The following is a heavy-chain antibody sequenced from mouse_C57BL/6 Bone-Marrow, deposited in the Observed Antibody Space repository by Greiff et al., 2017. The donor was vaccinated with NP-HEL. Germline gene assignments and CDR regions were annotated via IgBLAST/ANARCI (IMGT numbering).Heavy chain of an antibody. V-gene: IGHV5-12*01. J-gene: IGHJ4*01. CDR1: GFTFSDYY. CDR2: ISNGGGST. CDR3: ARRNYAMDY. Sequence: EVQLMESGGGLVQPGGSLKLSCAASGFTFSDYYMYWVRQTPEKRLEWVAYISNGGGSTYYPDTVKGRFTISRDNAKNTLYLQMSRLKSEDTAMYYCARRNYAMDYWGQGTSVTVSS.